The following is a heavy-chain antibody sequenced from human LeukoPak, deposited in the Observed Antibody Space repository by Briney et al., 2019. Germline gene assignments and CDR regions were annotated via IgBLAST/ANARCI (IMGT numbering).Heavy chain of an antibody. CDR1: GGSISSSSYY. V-gene: IGHV4-61*05. CDR2: IYYSGST. CDR3: ARLGYCSGGSCLAAGDAFDI. Sequence: SETLSLTCTVSGGSISSSSYYWGWIRQPPGKGLEWIGYIYYSGSTNYNPSLKSRVTISVDTSKNQFSLKLSSVTAADTAVYYCARLGYCSGGSCLAAGDAFDIWGQGTMVTVSS. J-gene: IGHJ3*02. D-gene: IGHD2-15*01.